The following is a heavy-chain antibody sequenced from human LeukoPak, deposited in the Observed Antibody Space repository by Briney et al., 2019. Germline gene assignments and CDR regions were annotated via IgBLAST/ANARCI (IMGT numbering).Heavy chain of an antibody. J-gene: IGHJ4*02. CDR1: GGSISSYY. CDR3: ARVTGYRIEDYFDY. D-gene: IGHD6-13*01. V-gene: IGHV4-59*01. Sequence: SETLSLTCTVSGGSISSYYWSWIRQPPGKGVEWIGYIYYSGSTNYNPSLKSRVTISVETSKNEFSLKLRSVTAADTAVYYCARVTGYRIEDYFDYWGQGTLVTVSS. CDR2: IYYSGST.